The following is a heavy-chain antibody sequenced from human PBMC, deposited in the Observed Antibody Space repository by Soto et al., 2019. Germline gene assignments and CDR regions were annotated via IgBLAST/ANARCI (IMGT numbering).Heavy chain of an antibody. J-gene: IGHJ3*02. CDR1: GYTFASYA. Sequence: GISVEVSCEDSGYTFASYAMDSVRQDPRQRLEWMGWINAGNGNTKYSQKFQGRVTITRDTSASTAYMELSSLRSEDTAVYYCARTLSHQGDRYNLDYAFDIWGHGKTVTVS. CDR3: ARTLSHQGDRYNLDYAFDI. CDR2: INAGNGNT. V-gene: IGHV1-3*01. D-gene: IGHD3-16*01.